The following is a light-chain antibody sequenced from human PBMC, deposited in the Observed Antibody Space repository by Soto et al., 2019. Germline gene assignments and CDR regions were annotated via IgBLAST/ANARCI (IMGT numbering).Light chain of an antibody. J-gene: IGLJ2*01. CDR3: SSYTSSRTLDVV. V-gene: IGLV2-14*01. CDR2: DVS. Sequence: QSALTQPASVSGSPGQSITISCTGTSSDVGGYNYVSWYQQHPGKAPKLMIYDVSNRPSGVSNRFSGSKSGNTASLTISGLQAEDEADNYSSSYTSSRTLDVVFGGGTKVTVL. CDR1: SSDVGGYNY.